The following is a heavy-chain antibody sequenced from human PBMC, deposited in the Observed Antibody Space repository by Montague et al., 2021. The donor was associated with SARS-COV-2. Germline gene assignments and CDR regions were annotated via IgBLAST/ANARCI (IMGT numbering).Heavy chain of an antibody. CDR2: KHYSGIT. V-gene: IGHV4-39*02. CDR3: VRDGYTHVDY. Sequence: SETPSLTCTVSGDSISSSSYYWGWIRQPPGKGLEWIGNKHYSGITYNNPSLKNRVTMSVDTSKNQFSLKLSSVTAADTAVYYCVRDGYTHVDYWGQGTLVTVSS. J-gene: IGHJ4*02. D-gene: IGHD5-24*01. CDR1: GDSISSSSYY.